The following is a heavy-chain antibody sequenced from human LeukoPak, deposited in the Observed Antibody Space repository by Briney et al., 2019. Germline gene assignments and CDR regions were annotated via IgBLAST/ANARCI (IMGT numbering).Heavy chain of an antibody. CDR2: ISAYNGNT. V-gene: IGHV1-18*01. Sequence: EASVKVSCKASGYTFTSYGISWVRQAPGQGLEWMGWISAYNGNTNYAQKLQGRVTMTTDTSTSTAYMELRSLRSDDTAVYYCARSVLWFGESDAFDIWGQGTMVTVSS. CDR3: ARSVLWFGESDAFDI. J-gene: IGHJ3*02. D-gene: IGHD3-10*01. CDR1: GYTFTSYG.